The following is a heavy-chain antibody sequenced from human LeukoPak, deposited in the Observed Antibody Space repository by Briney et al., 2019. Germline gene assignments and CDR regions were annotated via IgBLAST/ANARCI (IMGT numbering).Heavy chain of an antibody. CDR1: GFTFRSYS. CDR3: ARDRSFSGSSWYGFDY. V-gene: IGHV3-48*04. D-gene: IGHD6-13*01. J-gene: IGHJ4*02. Sequence: GGALRLSFAAPGFTFRSYSMNWVRQAPGEGGEGVLYINSSSSTIYYADSVKGRFTISRDNAKNSLYLQMNSLRAEDTAVYYCARDRSFSGSSWYGFDYWGQGTLVTVSS. CDR2: INSSSSTI.